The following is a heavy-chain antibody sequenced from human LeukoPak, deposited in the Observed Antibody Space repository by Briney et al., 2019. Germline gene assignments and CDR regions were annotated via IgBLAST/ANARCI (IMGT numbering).Heavy chain of an antibody. CDR2: ISGSGGST. J-gene: IGHJ4*02. CDR3: AKDRSWGIQLWLFDY. V-gene: IGHV3-23*01. CDR1: GFTFSSYA. D-gene: IGHD5-18*01. Sequence: GGSLRLPCAASGFTFSSYAMSWVRQAPGKGLEWVSAISGSGGSTYYADSVKGRFAISRDNSKNTLYLQMNSLRAEDTAVYYCAKDRSWGIQLWLFDYWGQGTLVTVSS.